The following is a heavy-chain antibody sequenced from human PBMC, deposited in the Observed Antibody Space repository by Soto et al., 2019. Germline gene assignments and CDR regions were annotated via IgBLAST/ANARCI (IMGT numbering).Heavy chain of an antibody. J-gene: IGHJ4*02. CDR1: GFTFDDYA. D-gene: IGHD3-22*01. CDR3: ASGDYFDTTDYYPFDY. Sequence: LRLSCAASGFTFDDYAMSWVRQAPGKGLEWVSGVDWSGGTTGYADSVKGRFTISRDNAKNSLYLQMNSLRAEDTALYYCASGDYFDTTDYYPFDYWGLGTLVTVS. CDR2: VDWSGGTT. V-gene: IGHV3-20*04.